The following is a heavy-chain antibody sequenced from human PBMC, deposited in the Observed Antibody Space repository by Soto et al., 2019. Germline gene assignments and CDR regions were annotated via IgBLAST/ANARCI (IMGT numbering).Heavy chain of an antibody. Sequence: QVQLVQSGGEVKKPGASVKVSCKASGYTFTIYGINWVRQAPGQGLEWMRWISPDNGNTNYAQKLQGRVTMXTXTXXSTAYMELRSLRSDDTAVYYCARALGYSGYAGMDVWGQGTTVTVSS. CDR3: ARALGYSGYAGMDV. CDR1: GYTFTIYG. J-gene: IGHJ6*02. D-gene: IGHD5-12*01. CDR2: ISPDNGNT. V-gene: IGHV1-18*01.